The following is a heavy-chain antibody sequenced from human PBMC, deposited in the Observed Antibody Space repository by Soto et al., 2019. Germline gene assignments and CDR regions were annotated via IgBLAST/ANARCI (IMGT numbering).Heavy chain of an antibody. CDR2: IIGDGLYT. D-gene: IGHD3-10*01. V-gene: IGHV3-74*03. CDR3: ARGILGSGTANDH. J-gene: IGHJ4*02. Sequence: EVQLVESGGGLVQPGGSLILSCAASGFTFSNYWMVWVRQAPRKGLVWVSRIIGDGLYTTYADSVKGRFTSSRDNAKNTVYLQMNSLRVKETAVYYCARGILGSGTANDHWGQGTLVTVSS. CDR1: GFTFSNYW.